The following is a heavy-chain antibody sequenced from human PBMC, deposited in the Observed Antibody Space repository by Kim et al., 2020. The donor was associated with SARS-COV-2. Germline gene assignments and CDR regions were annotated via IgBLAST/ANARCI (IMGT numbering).Heavy chain of an antibody. CDR1: GYTFTSYA. CDR2: INAGNGNT. V-gene: IGHV1-3*01. CDR3: ARLINPRYCSGGSCRSHYYYYGMDV. J-gene: IGHJ6*02. Sequence: ASVKVSCKASGYTFTSYAMHWVRQAPGQRLEWMGWINAGNGNTKYSQKFQGRVTITRDTSASTAYMELSSLRSEDTAVYYCARLINPRYCSGGSCRSHYYYYGMDVWGPGTTVTVSS. D-gene: IGHD2-15*01.